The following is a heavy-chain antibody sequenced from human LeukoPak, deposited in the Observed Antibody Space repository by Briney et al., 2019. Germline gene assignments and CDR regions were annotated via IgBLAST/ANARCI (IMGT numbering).Heavy chain of an antibody. CDR3: ARSGKYYYGSGSYSPPNWFDP. V-gene: IGHV4-34*01. D-gene: IGHD3-10*01. CDR1: GGSFSGYY. J-gene: IGHJ5*02. CDR2: INHSGST. Sequence: SETLSLTCAVYGGSFSGYYWSWIRQPPGKGLEWIGEINHSGSTNYNPSLKSRVTISVDTSKNQFSLKLSSVTAADTAVYYCARSGKYYYGSGSYSPPNWFDPWGQGTLVTVSS.